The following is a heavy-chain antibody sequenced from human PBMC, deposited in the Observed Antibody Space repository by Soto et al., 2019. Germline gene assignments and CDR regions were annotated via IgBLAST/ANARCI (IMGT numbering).Heavy chain of an antibody. CDR3: ATSYGSGYRAFDY. CDR1: GDTFAFHS. Sequence: QVQLVQSGAEVKRPGSSVKVSCKASGDTFAFHSINWVRQAPGLGLEWMGRINPILSMSNYAQRFQGRVTMTADKSTSTAYMVLSSLRSEDTAIYYCATSYGSGYRAFDYWGQGAWSPSP. CDR2: INPILSMS. V-gene: IGHV1-69*02. J-gene: IGHJ4*02. D-gene: IGHD3-10*01.